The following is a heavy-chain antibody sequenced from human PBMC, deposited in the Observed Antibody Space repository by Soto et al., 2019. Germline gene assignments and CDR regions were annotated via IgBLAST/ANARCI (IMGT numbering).Heavy chain of an antibody. Sequence: PGGPLRLSCSASGFTFSSYGMHWVRQAPGKGLEWVAVIWYDGSNKYYADSVKGRFTISRDNSKNTLYLQMNSLRAEDTAVYYCARALPRYGEVFRHWGQGTLVTVSS. D-gene: IGHD4-17*01. CDR1: GFTFSSYG. J-gene: IGHJ1*01. CDR2: IWYDGSNK. CDR3: ARALPRYGEVFRH. V-gene: IGHV3-33*01.